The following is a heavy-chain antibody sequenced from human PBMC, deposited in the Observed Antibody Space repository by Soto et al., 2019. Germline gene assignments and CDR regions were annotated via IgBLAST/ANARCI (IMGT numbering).Heavy chain of an antibody. CDR2: ISGDGSAT. CDR3: AKTRLYDNNDYHRDGFDV. V-gene: IGHV3-23*01. Sequence: EVKLLESGGGLVQPGESLRLSCAASGFRFWTYSMNWVRQAPGKGLEWVSGISGDGSATSYADSLKGRFTVSRDNSKDTLFLQMNTLRVEDTAVYYCAKTRLYDNNDYHRDGFDVWGPGTAVTVS. J-gene: IGHJ3*01. D-gene: IGHD5-12*01. CDR1: GFRFWTYS.